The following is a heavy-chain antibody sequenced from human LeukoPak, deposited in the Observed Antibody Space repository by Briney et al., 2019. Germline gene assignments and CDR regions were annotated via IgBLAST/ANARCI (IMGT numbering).Heavy chain of an antibody. V-gene: IGHV1-69*04. J-gene: IGHJ4*02. CDR2: IIPILGIA. D-gene: IGHD5-12*01. CDR1: GGTFSSYA. CDR3: ASARGYNYFDY. Sequence: ASVKVSCKASGGTFSSYAISWVRQAPGQGLEWMGRIIPILGIANYAQKFQGRVTITADKSMSTAYMELSSLRSEGTAVYYCASARGYNYFDYWGQGTLVTVSS.